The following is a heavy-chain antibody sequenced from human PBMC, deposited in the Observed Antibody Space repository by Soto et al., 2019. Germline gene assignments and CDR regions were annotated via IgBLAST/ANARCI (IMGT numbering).Heavy chain of an antibody. V-gene: IGHV3-74*01. J-gene: IGHJ5*02. CDR2: INSDGSST. CDR1: GFTFSSSW. D-gene: IGHD5-12*01. Sequence: PGGSLRLSCAASGFTFSSSWMHWVRQAPGKGLVWVSRINSDGSSTNYADSVKGRFTISRDNAKNTLYLQMNSLRAEDAAVYYSATSPPGREYSGFDFCPGGQGTLVTVSS. CDR3: ATSPPGREYSGFDFCP.